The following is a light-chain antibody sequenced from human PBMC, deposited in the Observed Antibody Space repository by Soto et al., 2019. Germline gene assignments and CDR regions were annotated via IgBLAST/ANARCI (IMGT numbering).Light chain of an antibody. CDR2: GAS. V-gene: IGKV3-20*01. J-gene: IGKJ1*01. CDR3: QQYGGSPRT. CDR1: ETVSTN. Sequence: EIVLTQSPATLSVSPGERATLSCRATETVSTNLAWFQRKAGQAPRLLIYGASNRATGIPDRFSGSGSGTDFTLTITRLEPEDFAVYYCQQYGGSPRTFGQGTKVDIK.